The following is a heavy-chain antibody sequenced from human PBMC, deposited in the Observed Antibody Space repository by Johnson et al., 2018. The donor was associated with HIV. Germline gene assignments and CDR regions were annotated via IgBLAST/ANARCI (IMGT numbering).Heavy chain of an antibody. CDR1: GFTFSSYA. D-gene: IGHD5-24*01. V-gene: IGHV3-23*04. CDR3: MSRRGSPGARDAFDI. CDR2: ISGSAGFT. J-gene: IGHJ3*02. Sequence: EVQLVESGGGLVQPGGSLRLSCAASGFTFSSYAMSWVRQAPGKGLEWVSAISGSAGFTYNTDSVKGRFTISRDNSKNTLYLQMNSLRAEDTAVYYCMSRRGSPGARDAFDIWGQGTMVTVSS.